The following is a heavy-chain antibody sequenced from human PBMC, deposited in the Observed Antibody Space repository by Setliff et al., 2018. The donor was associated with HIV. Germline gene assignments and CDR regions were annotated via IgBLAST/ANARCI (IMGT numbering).Heavy chain of an antibody. V-gene: IGHV1-3*01. CDR2: INAGNGNT. CDR1: GYTFTSYA. D-gene: IGHD6-13*01. Sequence: ASVKVSCKASGYTFTSYAMHWVRQTPGQRLEWMGWINAGNGNTKYSQKFQGRVTITRDTTASTAYMELSSLRSEDTAVYYCSRAGYSSSWYDNAFDIWGQGTMVTVSS. J-gene: IGHJ3*02. CDR3: SRAGYSSSWYDNAFDI.